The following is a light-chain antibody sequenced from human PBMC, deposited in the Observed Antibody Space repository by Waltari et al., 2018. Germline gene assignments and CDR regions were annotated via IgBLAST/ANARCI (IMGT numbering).Light chain of an antibody. CDR1: QGINTY. CDR3: QHVDTYPIT. CDR2: FAS. V-gene: IGKV1-9*01. J-gene: IGKJ5*01. Sequence: IQLTQSPSSLSASVGDRVTITCRASQGINTYLAWYQQKPGKAPKLLIYFASTLQSGFPSTFSGSGSGTDFTLTISSLQPEDSATYYCQHVDTYPITFGQGTRLEIK.